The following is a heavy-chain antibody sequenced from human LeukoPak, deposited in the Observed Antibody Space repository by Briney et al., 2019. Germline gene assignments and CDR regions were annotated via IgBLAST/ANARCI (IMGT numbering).Heavy chain of an antibody. CDR3: ARPGIAVAGTSI. CDR2: ISYDGSNK. V-gene: IGHV3-30*03. Sequence: PGGSLGLSCAASGFTFSSYGMHWVRQAPGKGLEWVAVISYDGSNKYYADSVKGRFTISRDNSKNTLYLQMNSLRAEDTAVYYCARPGIAVAGTSIWGQGTLVTVSS. D-gene: IGHD6-19*01. CDR1: GFTFSSYG. J-gene: IGHJ4*02.